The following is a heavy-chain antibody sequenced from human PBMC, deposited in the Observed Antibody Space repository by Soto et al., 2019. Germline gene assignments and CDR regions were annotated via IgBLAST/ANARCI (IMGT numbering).Heavy chain of an antibody. D-gene: IGHD3-10*01. CDR1: GGSISSYY. J-gene: IGHJ5*02. Sequence: SETLSLTCTVSGGSISSYYWSWIRQPAGKGLEWIGRLYTSGSTNYNPSLKSRVTMSVDTSKNQFSLKLSYVTAADTAVDYCARDGGGRWCGADNWFDPWGQGTLVTVSS. V-gene: IGHV4-4*07. CDR3: ARDGGGRWCGADNWFDP. CDR2: LYTSGST.